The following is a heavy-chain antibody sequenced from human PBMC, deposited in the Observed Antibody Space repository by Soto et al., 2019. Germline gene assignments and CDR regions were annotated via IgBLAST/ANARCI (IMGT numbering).Heavy chain of an antibody. CDR1: GYTFTSYD. Sequence: QVQLVQSGAEVKKPGASVKVSCKASGYTFTSYDINWVRQATGQGLEWMGWMNPNSGNTGYAQKFQGRVTMTRNTSISTAYMEPSSLRSGATAVYYCARETSGSYRLDYWGQGTLVTVSS. D-gene: IGHD1-26*01. J-gene: IGHJ4*02. V-gene: IGHV1-8*01. CDR3: ARETSGSYRLDY. CDR2: MNPNSGNT.